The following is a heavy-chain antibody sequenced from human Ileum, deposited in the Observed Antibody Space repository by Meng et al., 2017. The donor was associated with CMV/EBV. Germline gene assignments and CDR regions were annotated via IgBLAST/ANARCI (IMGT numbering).Heavy chain of an antibody. J-gene: IGHJ4*02. V-gene: IGHV7-4-1*02. CDR2: INTNTGNP. D-gene: IGHD1-26*01. Sequence: KASGYTFSSYGMNWVRQAPGQGLEWMGWINTNTGNPTYAQGFTGRFVFSLDTSVSTAYLQISSLKAEDTAVYYCARTSYLVGATDLDYWGQGTLVTVSS. CDR3: ARTSYLVGATDLDY. CDR1: GYTFSSYG.